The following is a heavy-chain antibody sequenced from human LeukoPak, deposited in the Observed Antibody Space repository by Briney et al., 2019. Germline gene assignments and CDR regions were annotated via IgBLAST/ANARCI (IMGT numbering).Heavy chain of an antibody. CDR1: GFTFDDYA. D-gene: IGHD3-10*01. J-gene: IGHJ6*03. Sequence: GGSLRLSCAASGFTFDDYAMHWVRQAPGKGLEWVANIKQDGSEKYYVDSVKGRFTISRDNAKNSVFLQMNSLRAEDTALYYCARDGVRAVTFNHYYFLDVWGKGTTVTVSS. CDR3: ARDGVRAVTFNHYYFLDV. CDR2: IKQDGSEK. V-gene: IGHV3-7*01.